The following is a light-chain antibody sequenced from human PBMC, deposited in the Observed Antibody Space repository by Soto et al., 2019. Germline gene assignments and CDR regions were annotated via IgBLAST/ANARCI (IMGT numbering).Light chain of an antibody. CDR1: QGIGKD. V-gene: IGKV1-17*01. CDR3: QQYGSSPRT. Sequence: DIQMTQSPPSLSASVGDRVTITCRASQGIGKDLGWYQQKPGKAPKRLIHDASSLESGVPSRFSGSGSGTEFTLTISRLEPEDFAVYYCQQYGSSPRTFGQGTKVDIK. CDR2: DAS. J-gene: IGKJ1*01.